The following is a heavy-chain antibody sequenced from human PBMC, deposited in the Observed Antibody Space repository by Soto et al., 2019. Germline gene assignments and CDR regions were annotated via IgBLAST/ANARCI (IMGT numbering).Heavy chain of an antibody. V-gene: IGHV4-39*01. CDR2: IFYSGTT. J-gene: IGHJ3*02. Sequence: SETLSLTCTVSGGSINSSSYYWGWIRQPPGKGLEWIGSIFYSGTTYYNPSLKSRVTILVDTSKKQFPLKLSSVTAADSALYYCARHMCWRGAFDIWGQGTMVTVSS. D-gene: IGHD1-1*01. CDR3: ARHMCWRGAFDI. CDR1: GGSINSSSYY.